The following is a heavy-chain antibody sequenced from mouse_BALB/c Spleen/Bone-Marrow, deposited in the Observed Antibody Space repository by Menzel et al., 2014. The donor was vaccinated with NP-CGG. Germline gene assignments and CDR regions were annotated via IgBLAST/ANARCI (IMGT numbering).Heavy chain of an antibody. CDR3: ARDSPYAMDY. CDR1: GFNIKDTY. CDR2: IDPANGNT. Sequence: VQLQQSGAELVKPGASVKLSCTASGFNIKDTYMHWVKQRPEQGLEWIGRIDPANGNTKYDPKFQGKTTMTADTSSNTAYLQLSSLTSEDTAVYYCARDSPYAMDYWGQGTSVTVSS. V-gene: IGHV14-3*02. J-gene: IGHJ4*01.